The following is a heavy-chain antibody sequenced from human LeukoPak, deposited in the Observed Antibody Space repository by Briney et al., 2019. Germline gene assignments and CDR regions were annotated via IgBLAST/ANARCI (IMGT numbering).Heavy chain of an antibody. Sequence: GGSLRLSCAASGFTFSTYNMNWVRQAPGKGLEWVSYISTSSRTIYYADSVEGRFTISRDNAKNSVYLQMNSLRAEDTAVYYCARDDPSMIAALHYWGQGTLVTVSS. CDR2: ISTSSRTI. J-gene: IGHJ4*02. CDR3: ARDDPSMIAALHY. CDR1: GFTFSTYN. V-gene: IGHV3-48*04. D-gene: IGHD6-6*01.